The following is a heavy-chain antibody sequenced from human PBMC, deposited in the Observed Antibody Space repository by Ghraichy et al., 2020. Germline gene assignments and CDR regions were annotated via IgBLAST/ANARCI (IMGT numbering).Heavy chain of an antibody. J-gene: IGHJ4*02. CDR1: GYTLTELS. CDR3: ATVERGIQLWVKEFDY. CDR2: FDPEDGET. Sequence: ASVKVSCKVSGYTLTELSMHWVRQAPGKGLEWMGGFDPEDGETIYAQKFQGRVTMTEDTSTDTAYMELSSLRSEDTAVYYCATVERGIQLWVKEFDYWGQGTLVTVSS. D-gene: IGHD5-18*01. V-gene: IGHV1-24*01.